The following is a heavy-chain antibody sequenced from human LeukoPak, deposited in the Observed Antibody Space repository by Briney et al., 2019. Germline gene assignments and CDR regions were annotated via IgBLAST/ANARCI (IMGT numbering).Heavy chain of an antibody. D-gene: IGHD3-9*01. Sequence: GGSLRLSCAASGFFFENFWMNWVRQAPGKGLEWVANINQDGSEKDYVDSVKGRFTISRDNANNALFLQMNSLGAEDTAVYYCARMRLRYFVPFDHWGQGTLVIASS. CDR3: ARMRLRYFVPFDH. V-gene: IGHV3-7*01. CDR1: GFFFENFW. J-gene: IGHJ4*02. CDR2: INQDGSEK.